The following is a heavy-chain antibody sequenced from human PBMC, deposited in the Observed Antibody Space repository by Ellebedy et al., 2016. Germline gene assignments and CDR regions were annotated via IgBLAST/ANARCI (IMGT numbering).Heavy chain of an antibody. CDR1: GFTFSTHW. CDR2: INHDGSEK. V-gene: IGHV3-7*05. D-gene: IGHD6-13*01. J-gene: IGHJ5*02. Sequence: GESLKISXAASGFTFSTHWMSWVRLAPGKGLEWVANINHDGSEKYFVDSVKGRFTISRDNAKNSLYLQMDSLKTEDTAVYYCTTDEWWTSSWYWFNPWGQGTLVTVSS. CDR3: TTDEWWTSSWYWFNP.